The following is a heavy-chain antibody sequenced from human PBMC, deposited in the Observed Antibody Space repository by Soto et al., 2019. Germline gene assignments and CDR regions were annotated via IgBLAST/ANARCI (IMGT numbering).Heavy chain of an antibody. CDR3: RKDGPIAAAGNNWFDP. CDR1: GFTFSTYT. Sequence: QVQLVESGGDVVQPGRSLRLSCTASGFTFSTYTMHWVRQSPGKGLEWLAFISDDGDNRYYAESVRGRFTISRDNSKNTLYLKMDSLRPEDTVFYYSRKDGPIAAAGNNWFDPWGQGTLVTVSS. V-gene: IGHV3-30-3*02. D-gene: IGHD6-13*01. J-gene: IGHJ5*02. CDR2: ISDDGDNR.